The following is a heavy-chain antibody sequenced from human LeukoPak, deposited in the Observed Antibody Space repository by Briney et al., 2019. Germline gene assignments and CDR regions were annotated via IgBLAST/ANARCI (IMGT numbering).Heavy chain of an antibody. CDR2: IHYSGTT. D-gene: IGHD3-3*01. Sequence: SETLCLTCIVSGGSINNHYWTWIRQTPGKGLGWIGDIHYSGTTKYNPSLKGRVTIAIDTSKNQFSLELSSVTATDTAVYYCARSGYSNFDYWGQGTLVTVSS. V-gene: IGHV4-59*08. J-gene: IGHJ4*02. CDR3: ARSGYSNFDY. CDR1: GGSINNHY.